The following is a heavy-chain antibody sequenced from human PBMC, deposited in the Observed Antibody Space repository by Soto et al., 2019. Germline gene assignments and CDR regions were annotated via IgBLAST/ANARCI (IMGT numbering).Heavy chain of an antibody. CDR1: GGSISANW. V-gene: IGHV4-4*02. J-gene: IGHJ4*02. D-gene: IGHD6-19*01. CDR3: ARHIAVSGTRGFDF. CDR2: IYHNGRT. Sequence: QVQLQESGPGLMKPSGTLSLTCAVSGGSISANWWSWVRQPPGKGLEWIGEIYHNGRTNYNPSPKNRVTMSVDKSQNYFSLNLNSVTAAATAVCYCARHIAVSGTRGFDFWGQGTLVTVSS.